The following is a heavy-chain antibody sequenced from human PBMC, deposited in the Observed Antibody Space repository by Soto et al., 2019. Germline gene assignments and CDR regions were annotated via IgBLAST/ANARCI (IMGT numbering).Heavy chain of an antibody. J-gene: IGHJ4*02. V-gene: IGHV3-66*01. CDR2: IDIGGNT. Sequence: EVQLVESGGGLVHPGGSLRLSCAASGFSVTNNYMNWVRQAPGKGLEWVSIIDIGGNTYYADSVKDRFTISRDNSRNTLYLHMDSLRAEDTAVYYCARGRGSTGYLGREHYFDYWGQGTLVTVSP. D-gene: IGHD2-2*01. CDR1: GFSVTNNY. CDR3: ARGRGSTGYLGREHYFDY.